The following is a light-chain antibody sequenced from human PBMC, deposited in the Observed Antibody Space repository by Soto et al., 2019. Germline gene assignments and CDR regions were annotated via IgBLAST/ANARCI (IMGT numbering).Light chain of an antibody. Sequence: DIQMTQSPSSLSASVGDRVTITCRASQDIGNDLGWYQQKPGKATKRLIYAASSLESGVPARLSGSGSGTEFMLTISSLQHEDFGTYYCLQHNSYPRAFGQGTKAEIK. J-gene: IGKJ1*01. CDR2: AAS. CDR1: QDIGND. V-gene: IGKV1-17*01. CDR3: LQHNSYPRA.